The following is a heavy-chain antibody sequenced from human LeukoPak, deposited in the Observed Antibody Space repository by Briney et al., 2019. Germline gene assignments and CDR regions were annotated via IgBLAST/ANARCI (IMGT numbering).Heavy chain of an antibody. CDR3: AWGSGTGDAFDI. CDR2: TYYSGST. D-gene: IGHD7-27*01. J-gene: IGHJ3*02. V-gene: IGHV4-59*01. CDR1: GGSIGSYY. Sequence: SETLSLTCTVSGGSIGSYYWSWIRQPPGKGLEWIGYTYYSGSTNYNPSLKSRVTISVDTSKNQFSLKLSSVTAADTAVYYCAWGSGTGDAFDIWGQGTMVTVSS.